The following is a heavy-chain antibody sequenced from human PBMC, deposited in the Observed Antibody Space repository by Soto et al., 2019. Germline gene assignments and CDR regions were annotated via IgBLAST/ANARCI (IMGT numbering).Heavy chain of an antibody. CDR2: ISSGGSAI. J-gene: IGHJ6*03. Sequence: QVQLVESGGGLVKPGGSLRLSCAASGFTFSDYYMSWLRQAPGKGLEWVSYISSGGSAIYYADSVKGRFTISRDNAKNSLYLQMNSLRGEDTAVYYCARRGYCSGGSCYIRMDVWGKGTTVTVSS. V-gene: IGHV3-11*01. CDR3: ARRGYCSGGSCYIRMDV. CDR1: GFTFSDYY. D-gene: IGHD2-15*01.